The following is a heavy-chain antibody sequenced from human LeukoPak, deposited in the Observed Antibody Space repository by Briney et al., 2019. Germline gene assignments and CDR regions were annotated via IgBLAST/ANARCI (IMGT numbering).Heavy chain of an antibody. V-gene: IGHV3-7*01. D-gene: IGHD3-22*01. CDR2: IKQDGSEK. J-gene: IGHJ4*02. CDR3: ARGPKGMIVVAPPNY. CDR1: RSTFSSYW. Sequence: GGSLRLSCAASRSTFSSYWMSWVRQAPGKGLEWVANIKQDGSEKYYVDSVKGRFTISRDNAKNSLYLQMNSLRAEDTAVYYCARGPKGMIVVAPPNYWGQGTLVTVSS.